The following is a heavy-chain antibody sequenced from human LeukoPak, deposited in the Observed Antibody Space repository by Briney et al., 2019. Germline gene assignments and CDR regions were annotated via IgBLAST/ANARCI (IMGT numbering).Heavy chain of an antibody. CDR1: GFTFSGSA. CDR3: TRQSPSAAGNYYYYGMDV. Sequence: PGGSLRLSCAASGFTFSGSAMHWVRQASGKGLEWVGRIRSKANSYATAYAASVKGRFTISRDDSKNTAYLQMNSLKTEDTAVYYCTRQSPSAAGNYYYYGMDVWGQGTTVTVSS. D-gene: IGHD6-13*01. V-gene: IGHV3-73*01. CDR2: IRSKANSYAT. J-gene: IGHJ6*02.